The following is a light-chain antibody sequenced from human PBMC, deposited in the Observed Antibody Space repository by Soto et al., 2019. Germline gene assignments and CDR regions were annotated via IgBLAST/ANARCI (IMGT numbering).Light chain of an antibody. CDR2: KAS. Sequence: DIQMTQSPSTLSASVGDRVTITCRASQSINSWLAWYQQKPGKAPKLLIYKASGLESGVPSRFSGSGSGTEFTLTISGLQPEDSATYYCLQNNRYPWTFGQGTKVDIK. V-gene: IGKV1-5*03. CDR3: LQNNRYPWT. CDR1: QSINSW. J-gene: IGKJ1*01.